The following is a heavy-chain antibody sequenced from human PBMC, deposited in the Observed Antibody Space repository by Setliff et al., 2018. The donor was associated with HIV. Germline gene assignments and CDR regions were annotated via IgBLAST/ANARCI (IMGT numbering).Heavy chain of an antibody. Sequence: SGPYAGEPTQPLTLTCTFSGFSLSTSGGGVGWIRQPPGKALEWLALIYWNDDKRYSPSLKSRLTITKDTSKNQVVLTMTNMDPVDTATYYCAHARGSCWYMGHYYYSYMDFWGKGTMVTVSS. CDR3: AHARGSCWYMGHYYYSYMDF. CDR2: IYWNDDK. D-gene: IGHD6-19*01. V-gene: IGHV2-5*01. J-gene: IGHJ6*03. CDR1: GFSLSTSGGG.